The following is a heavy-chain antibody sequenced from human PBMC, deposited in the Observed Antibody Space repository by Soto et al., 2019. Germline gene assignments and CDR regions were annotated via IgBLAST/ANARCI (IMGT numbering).Heavy chain of an antibody. V-gene: IGHV4-31*03. Sequence: PXETLALTCTVSGGSISSGGYYWSWIRQHPGKGLEWIGYIYYSGSTYYNPSLKSRVTISVDTSKNQFSLKLSSVTAADTAVYYCARGGYDSSGYYRDYYYYGMDAWGQGTTVTVSS. D-gene: IGHD3-22*01. CDR3: ARGGYDSSGYYRDYYYYGMDA. CDR2: IYYSGST. J-gene: IGHJ6*02. CDR1: GGSISSGGYY.